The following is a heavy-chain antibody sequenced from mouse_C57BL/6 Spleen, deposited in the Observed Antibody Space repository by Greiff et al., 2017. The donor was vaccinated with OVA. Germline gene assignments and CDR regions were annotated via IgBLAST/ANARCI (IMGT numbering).Heavy chain of an antibody. CDR3: ARGGFITTVGANYYAMDY. CDR1: GYTFTSYW. D-gene: IGHD1-1*01. J-gene: IGHJ4*01. V-gene: IGHV1-53*01. CDR2: LNPSNGGP. Sequence: QVQLQQPGTELVKPGASVKLSCKASGYTFTSYWMHWVKQRPGQGLEWLGNLNPSNGGPNYNEKFKSKATLTVDKSSSTAYMQLSSLTCEDSAVDYCARGGFITTVGANYYAMDYWGQGTSVTVSS.